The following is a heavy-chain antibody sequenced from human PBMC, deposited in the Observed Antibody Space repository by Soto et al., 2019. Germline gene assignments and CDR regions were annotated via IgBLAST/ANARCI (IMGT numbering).Heavy chain of an antibody. CDR2: IYYSGST. J-gene: IGHJ4*02. D-gene: IGHD6-13*01. Sequence: PSETLSLTCTVSGGSISSSSYYWGWIRQPPGKGLEWIGSIYYSGSTYYNPSLKSRVTISVDTSKNQFSLKLSSVTAADTAVYYCARLEAAANYWGQGTLVTVSS. CDR3: ARLEAAANY. CDR1: GGSISSSSYY. V-gene: IGHV4-39*01.